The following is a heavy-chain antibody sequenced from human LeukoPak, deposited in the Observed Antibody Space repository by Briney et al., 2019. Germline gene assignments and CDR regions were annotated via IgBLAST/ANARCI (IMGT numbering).Heavy chain of an antibody. CDR2: IKSKTDGGTT. CDR1: GFTFSNAW. V-gene: IGHV3-15*01. CDR3: TTEGYCSGGNCYSYDN. Sequence: GGSLRLSCAASGFTFSNAWMSWVRQAPGKGLEWVGRIKSKTDGGTTDYAAPVKGRFTISRDDSKNKLYLQMNSLKTEDTAVYYCTTEGYCSGGNCYSYDNWGQGTLVTVSS. J-gene: IGHJ4*02. D-gene: IGHD2-15*01.